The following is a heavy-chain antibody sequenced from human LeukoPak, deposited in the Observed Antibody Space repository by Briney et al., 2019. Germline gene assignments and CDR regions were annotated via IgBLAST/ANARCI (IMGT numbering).Heavy chain of an antibody. D-gene: IGHD6-13*01. V-gene: IGHV4-39*07. CDR2: IYYSGST. CDR3: ARSLYSSSWPYYFDY. J-gene: IGHJ4*02. CDR1: GGSISSSSYY. Sequence: PSETLSLTCTVSGGSISSSSYYWGWIRQPPGKGLEWIESIYYSGSTYYNPSLKSRVTISVDTSKNQFSLKLSSVTAADTAVYYCARSLYSSSWPYYFDYWGQGTLVTVSS.